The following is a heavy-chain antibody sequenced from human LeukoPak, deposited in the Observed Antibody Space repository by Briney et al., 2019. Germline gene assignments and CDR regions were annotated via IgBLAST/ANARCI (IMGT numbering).Heavy chain of an antibody. CDR1: GYTFTSYD. D-gene: IGHD3-10*01. V-gene: IGHV1-8*01. J-gene: IGHJ4*02. CDR3: ARGLGRATMVRGVIIGY. CDR2: RNPNSGNT. Sequence: ASVKVCCKASGYTFTSYDINWVRQATGQGLEWMGWRNPNSGNTGYAQKFQGRVTMTRNTSISTAYMELSSLRSEDTAVYYCARGLGRATMVRGVIIGYWGQGTLVTVSS.